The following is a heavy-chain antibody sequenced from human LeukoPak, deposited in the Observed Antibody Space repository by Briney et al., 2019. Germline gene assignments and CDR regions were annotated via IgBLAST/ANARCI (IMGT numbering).Heavy chain of an antibody. CDR3: ANGRGYCSSTSCFYSY. J-gene: IGHJ4*02. CDR1: GFTFSSYG. D-gene: IGHD2-2*01. Sequence: PGGSLRLSCAASGFTFSSYGMTWVRQAPGKGLEWVSAISGSGGSTYYADSVKGRFTISRDNSKNTLYLQMNSLRAEDTAVYYCANGRGYCSSTSCFYSYWGQGTLVTVSS. CDR2: ISGSGGST. V-gene: IGHV3-23*01.